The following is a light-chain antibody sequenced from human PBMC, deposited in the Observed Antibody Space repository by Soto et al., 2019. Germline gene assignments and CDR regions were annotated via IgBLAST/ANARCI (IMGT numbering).Light chain of an antibody. CDR2: DVS. Sequence: QSALTQPASVSGSPGQSITISCTGTSSDVGGYNYVSWYQQHPGKAPKLMIYDVSIRPSGVANRFAGSKSGNTASLTISGLKAEDEADYYCSSSISSSTLVFGTGTKLTVL. V-gene: IGLV2-14*01. CDR1: SSDVGGYNY. J-gene: IGLJ1*01. CDR3: SSSISSSTLV.